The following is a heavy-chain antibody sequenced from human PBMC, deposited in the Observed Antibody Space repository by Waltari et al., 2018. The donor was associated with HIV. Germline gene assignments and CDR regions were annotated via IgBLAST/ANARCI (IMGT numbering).Heavy chain of an antibody. CDR2: IFYAGNT. V-gene: IGHV4-39*01. CDR3: ARRYGSRAGWFDT. Sequence: QLQLQESGPGLVKPSETLSLTCTVPGGSVTSSAFYWGWIRQPPGKGLEWIGNIFYAGNTYYNPSLRSRLTLSVDTSKNQVSLRLTSVTAADTAAYYCARRYGSRAGWFDTWGQGSLVTVSS. D-gene: IGHD3-10*01. J-gene: IGHJ5*02. CDR1: GGSVTSSAFY.